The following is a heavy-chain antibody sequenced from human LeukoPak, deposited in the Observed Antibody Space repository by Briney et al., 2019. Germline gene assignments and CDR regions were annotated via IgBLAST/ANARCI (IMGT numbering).Heavy chain of an antibody. CDR3: AKVEGGGLDY. CDR1: GFTFGGLW. D-gene: IGHD2-15*01. CDR2: INNDGSNT. V-gene: IGHV3-74*01. Sequence: GGSLRLSCAASGFTFGGLWMHWVRQAPGKGLVWVSRINNDGSNTYYADSVKGRFTISRDNAKNTLYLQMNSLRAEDTAVYYCAKVEGGGLDYWGQGTLVTVSS. J-gene: IGHJ4*02.